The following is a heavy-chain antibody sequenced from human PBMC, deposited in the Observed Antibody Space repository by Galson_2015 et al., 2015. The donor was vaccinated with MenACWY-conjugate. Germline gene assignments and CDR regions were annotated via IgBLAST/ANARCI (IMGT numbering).Heavy chain of an antibody. D-gene: IGHD1-26*01. CDR1: GYTFTTYY. J-gene: IGHJ4*02. V-gene: IGHV1-46*01. CDR3: VREYGGGRSDS. Sequence: SVKVSCKASGYTFTTYYMHWVRQAPGQGLEWMGIIRPSGDDGTTYAQKFQGRVTMTRDTSTSTVYMDLSSLRSEDTAVYYCVREYGGGRSDSWGQGTLVTVSS. CDR2: IRPSGDDGT.